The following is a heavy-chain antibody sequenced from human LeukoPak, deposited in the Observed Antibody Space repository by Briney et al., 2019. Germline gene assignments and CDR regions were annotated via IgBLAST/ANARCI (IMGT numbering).Heavy chain of an antibody. CDR3: ARDTGYGGNFDY. Sequence: GGSLRLSCAASGFTFSSYWVSWVRQAPGKGLEWVAYIKQDGSEKYYVDSVKGRFTISRDNAKNSLYLQMNSLRAEDTAVYYCARDTGYGGNFDYWGQGTLVTVSS. V-gene: IGHV3-7*01. CDR2: IKQDGSEK. CDR1: GFTFSSYW. D-gene: IGHD4-23*01. J-gene: IGHJ4*02.